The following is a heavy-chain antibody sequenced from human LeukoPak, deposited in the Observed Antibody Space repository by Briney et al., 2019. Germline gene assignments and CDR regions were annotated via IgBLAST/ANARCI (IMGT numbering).Heavy chain of an antibody. D-gene: IGHD3-22*01. CDR1: GYTFTSYD. Sequence: ASVKVSCKASGYTFTSYDINWVRQATGQGLEWMGWMNPNSGNTGYAQKFQGRVTMTRNTSISTAYMELSSLRSEDTAVYYCVRVGVTMIVVDIWGQGTMVTVSS. J-gene: IGHJ3*02. V-gene: IGHV1-8*01. CDR2: MNPNSGNT. CDR3: VRVGVTMIVVDI.